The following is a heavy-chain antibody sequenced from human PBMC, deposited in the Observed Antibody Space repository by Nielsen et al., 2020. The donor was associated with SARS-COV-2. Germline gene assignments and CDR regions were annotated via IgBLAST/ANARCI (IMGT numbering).Heavy chain of an antibody. Sequence: SETLSLTCGVSFGSFSDYSWGWIRQPPGKGLEWIGVITYSGSTNYNPSLMSRVTISIVPSKSQFSLRLSSLTAADTAVYYCAREGMDSSGYRIFDYWGQGTLVTVSS. CDR2: ITYSGST. CDR3: AREGMDSSGYRIFDY. J-gene: IGHJ4*02. D-gene: IGHD3-22*01. V-gene: IGHV4-34*01. CDR1: FGSFSDYS.